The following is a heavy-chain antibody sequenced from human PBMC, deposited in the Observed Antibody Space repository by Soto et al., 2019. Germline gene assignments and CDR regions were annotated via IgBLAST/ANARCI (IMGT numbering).Heavy chain of an antibody. V-gene: IGHV3-23*01. CDR1: GFTFSSYA. Sequence: GGSLRLSCAAXGFTFSSYAMSWVRQAPGKGLEWFSAISGSGGSTYYADSVKGRFTISRDNSKNTLYLQMNSLRAEDTAVYYCAKATSGAVYYYYGMDVWGQGTTVTVSS. CDR2: ISGSGGST. J-gene: IGHJ6*02. CDR3: AKATSGAVYYYYGMDV. D-gene: IGHD3-10*01.